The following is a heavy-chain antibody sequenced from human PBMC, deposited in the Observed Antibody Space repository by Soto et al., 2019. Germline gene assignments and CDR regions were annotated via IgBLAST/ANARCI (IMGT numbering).Heavy chain of an antibody. Sequence: PVESLRLSCGASGFTFSSYEMNWVRQAPGKGLEWVSYISSSGSTIYYADSVKGRFTISRDNAKNSLYLQMNSLRAEDTAVYYCARVRDGYNSGVFDYWGQGT. CDR1: GFTFSSYE. CDR3: ARVRDGYNSGVFDY. CDR2: ISSSGSTI. D-gene: IGHD5-12*01. V-gene: IGHV3-48*03. J-gene: IGHJ4*02.